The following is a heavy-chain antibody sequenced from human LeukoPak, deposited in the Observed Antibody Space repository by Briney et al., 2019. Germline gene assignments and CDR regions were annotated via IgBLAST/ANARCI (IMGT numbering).Heavy chain of an antibody. CDR2: IYYSGST. J-gene: IGHJ3*02. CDR1: GGSITSGGYY. D-gene: IGHD3-3*02. V-gene: IGHV4-31*03. CDR3: ANAPLLGTLDI. Sequence: SQTLSLTCTVSGGSITSGGYYWSWIRQYPGKGLEWIGYIYYSGSTYYNPSLKSRFTISVDTSKNQFSLKLSSVTAADTAVYYCANAPLLGTLDIWGQGTMVTVSS.